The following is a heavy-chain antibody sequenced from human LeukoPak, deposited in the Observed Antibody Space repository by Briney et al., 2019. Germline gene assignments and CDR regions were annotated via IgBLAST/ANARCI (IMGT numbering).Heavy chain of an antibody. CDR2: INHSGST. CDR1: GGSFSGYY. Sequence: SETLSLTCAVYGGSFSGYYWSWIRQPPGKELEWIGEINHSGSTNYNPSLKSRVTISVDTSKNQFSLKLSSVTAADTAVYYCARKAGLRYYYYYMDVWGKGTTVTVSS. D-gene: IGHD4-17*01. CDR3: ARKAGLRYYYYYMDV. J-gene: IGHJ6*03. V-gene: IGHV4-34*01.